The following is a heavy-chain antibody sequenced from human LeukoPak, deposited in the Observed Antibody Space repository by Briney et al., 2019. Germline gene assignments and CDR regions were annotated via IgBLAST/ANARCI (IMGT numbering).Heavy chain of an antibody. V-gene: IGHV3-30*01. CDR3: ARGRNQAHVLRFLEWSMDV. D-gene: IGHD3-3*01. CDR2: ISYDGSNK. CDR1: GFTFSSYA. J-gene: IGHJ6*04. Sequence: GGSLRLSCAASGFTFSSYAMHWVRQAPGQGLEWGAVISYDGSNKYYADSVKGRFTISRDNSKSTLYLQMNSLRAEDTAVYYCARGRNQAHVLRFLEWSMDVWGKGTTVTVSS.